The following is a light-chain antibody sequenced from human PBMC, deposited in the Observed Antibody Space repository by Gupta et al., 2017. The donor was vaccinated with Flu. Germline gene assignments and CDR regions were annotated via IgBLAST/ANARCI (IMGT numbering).Light chain of an antibody. J-gene: IGKJ3*01. V-gene: IGKV4-1*01. CDR3: QQDDNTPIT. Sequence: IVMTQSLYSLAVSLGERAIISCKSSQSILYRSTNKNYLAWYQQRPGQPPKLLIYWASARQSGVPERFSGGGSATDFTLTISSLQAEDVAVYYCQQDDNTPITFGHGTRVEVK. CDR1: QSILYRSTNKNY. CDR2: WAS.